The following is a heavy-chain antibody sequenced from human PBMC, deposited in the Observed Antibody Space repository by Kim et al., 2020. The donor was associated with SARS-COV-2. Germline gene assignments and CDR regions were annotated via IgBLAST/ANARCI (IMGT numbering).Heavy chain of an antibody. CDR2: IKQDGGEK. CDR1: GFTFSSYW. CDR3: ARDRVMNYDFWSGYYARLGMEV. V-gene: IGHV3-7*03. J-gene: IGHJ6*02. Sequence: GGSLRLSCAASGFTFSSYWMTWVRQAPGKGLEWVANIKQDGGEKYYVASLNGRFTISRDNAKNSLYLQMNSLRAEDTAVYYCARDRVMNYDFWSGYYARLGMEVWGQGTTVTVSS. D-gene: IGHD3-3*01.